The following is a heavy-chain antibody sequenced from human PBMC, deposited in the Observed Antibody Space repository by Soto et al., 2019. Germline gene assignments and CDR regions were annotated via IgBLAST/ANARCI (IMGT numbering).Heavy chain of an antibody. Sequence: QVQLVQSGAEVKKPGASVTVSCKASGYTFTAYHINWVRQVTGQGLEWMGWMNPNNGDTGYVQKFQGRVTMTRNTAIRTAYMKLSSLRSDDTAVYYCATRVPYSRGWNTWGQGTQVTVSS. J-gene: IGHJ4*02. CDR1: GYTFTAYH. CDR2: MNPNNGDT. V-gene: IGHV1-8*02. D-gene: IGHD6-19*01. CDR3: ATRVPYSRGWNT.